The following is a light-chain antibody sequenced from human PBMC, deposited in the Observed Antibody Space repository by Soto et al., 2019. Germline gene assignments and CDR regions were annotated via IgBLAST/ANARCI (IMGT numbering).Light chain of an antibody. J-gene: IGLJ2*01. CDR2: GNT. V-gene: IGLV1-40*01. CDR3: HSYDSTLSASI. Sequence: QSVLTQPPSVSGAPGQRVTISCTGSSSNIGAGYDVHWYHQLPGTAPKLLIFGNTNRPSGVPDRFSGSKSGTSASLAINGLQAYDEANYYCHSYDSTLSASIFGGGTKLTVL. CDR1: SSNIGAGYD.